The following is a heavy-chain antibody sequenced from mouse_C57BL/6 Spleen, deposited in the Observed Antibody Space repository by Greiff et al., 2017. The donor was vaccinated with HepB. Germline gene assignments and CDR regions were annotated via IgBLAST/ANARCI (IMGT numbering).Heavy chain of an antibody. D-gene: IGHD2-1*01. CDR2: IDPETGGT. Sequence: QVQLQQSGAELVRPGASVTLSCKASGYKFTDYEMHWVKQTPVHGLEWIGAIDPETGGTAYNQKFKSKAILTADKSSSTAYMELRSLTSEDSAVYYCTRRNGNYYFDYWGQGTTLTVSS. V-gene: IGHV1-15*01. CDR1: GYKFTDYE. CDR3: TRRNGNYYFDY. J-gene: IGHJ2*01.